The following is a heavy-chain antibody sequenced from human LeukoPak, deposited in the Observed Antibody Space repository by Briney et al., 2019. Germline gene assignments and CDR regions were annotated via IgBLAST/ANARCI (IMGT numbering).Heavy chain of an antibody. J-gene: IGHJ6*03. V-gene: IGHV3-7*01. CDR1: GFIFSRYW. Sequence: PGGSLRLSCATSGFIFSRYWMSWVRQAPGKGLEWVANINQDESERNYVDSVKGRFTISRDNAKNSLYLQMNSLRAEDTAVYYCARGEMGVFWSGYYTDLNYYYMDVWGKGTTVTVSS. CDR2: INQDESER. CDR3: ARGEMGVFWSGYYTDLNYYYMDV. D-gene: IGHD3-3*01.